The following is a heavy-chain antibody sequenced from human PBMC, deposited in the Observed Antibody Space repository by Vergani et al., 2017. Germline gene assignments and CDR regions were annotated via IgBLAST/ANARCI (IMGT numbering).Heavy chain of an antibody. J-gene: IGHJ6*02. CDR2: INPSGGST. CDR3: ARVRWVSLREAAHGMDV. Sequence: QVQLVQSGAEVKKPGASVKVSCKASGYTFTSYYMHWVRQAPGQGLEWMGIINPSGGSTSYAQKFQGRVTMTRDTSTSTVYMELSSLRSEDTAVYYCARVRWVSLREAAHGMDVWGQGTTVTVSS. CDR1: GYTFTSYY. D-gene: IGHD6-6*01. V-gene: IGHV1-46*03.